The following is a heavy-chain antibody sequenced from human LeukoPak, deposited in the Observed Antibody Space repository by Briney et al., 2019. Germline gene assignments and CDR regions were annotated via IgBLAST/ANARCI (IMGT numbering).Heavy chain of an antibody. J-gene: IGHJ4*02. CDR1: GYTFTSYY. D-gene: IGHD5-12*01. CDR3: AKSGYDFPITFDY. V-gene: IGHV1-46*01. Sequence: ASVKVSCKASGYTFTSYYMHWVRQAPGQGLEWMGIINPSGGSTSYAQKLQGRVTMTRDTSTSTVYMELSSLRSEDTAVYYCAKSGYDFPITFDYWGQGTLVTVSS. CDR2: INPSGGST.